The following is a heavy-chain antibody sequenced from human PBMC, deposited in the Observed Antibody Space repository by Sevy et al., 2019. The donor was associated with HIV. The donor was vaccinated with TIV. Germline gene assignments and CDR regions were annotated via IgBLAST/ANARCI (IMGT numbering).Heavy chain of an antibody. V-gene: IGHV3-30-3*01. Sequence: GGSLRLSCAASGFTFTTYAMHWVRHAPGKGLEWVAVISYDGSNTYYADSVKGRFTISRDSSKNTLYLQMNSLRAEDTAVYFCVRDGGYDSRGYDLSNYWGQGTLVTVSS. D-gene: IGHD3-22*01. J-gene: IGHJ4*02. CDR3: VRDGGYDSRGYDLSNY. CDR1: GFTFTTYA. CDR2: ISYDGSNT.